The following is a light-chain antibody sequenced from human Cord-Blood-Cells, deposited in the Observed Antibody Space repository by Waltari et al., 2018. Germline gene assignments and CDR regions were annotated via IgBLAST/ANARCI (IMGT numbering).Light chain of an antibody. CDR2: DVS. J-gene: IGLJ3*02. V-gene: IGLV2-11*01. CDR1: SSDVGGYNY. Sequence: QSALTQPRSVSGSPGQSVTIPCTGTSSDVGGYNYVSWYQQQPGKAPKLMIYDVSKRPSGVPDRFSGSKSGNTASLTISGLQAEDEADYYCCSYAGSYTYWVFGGGTKLTVL. CDR3: CSYAGSYTYWV.